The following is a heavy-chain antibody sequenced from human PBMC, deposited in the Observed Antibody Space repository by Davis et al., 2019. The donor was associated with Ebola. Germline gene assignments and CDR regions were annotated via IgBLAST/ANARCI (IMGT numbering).Heavy chain of an antibody. CDR2: ISYDGSNK. D-gene: IGHD1-14*01. J-gene: IGHJ6*04. V-gene: IGHV3-30*18. CDR3: ANNPYYGMDV. Sequence: GGSLRLSCAASGFAFGDYAMHWVRQAPGKGLEWVAVISYDGSNKYYADSVKGRFTISRDNSKNTLYLQMNSLRAEDTAVYYCANNPYYGMDVWGKGTTVTVSS. CDR1: GFAFGDYA.